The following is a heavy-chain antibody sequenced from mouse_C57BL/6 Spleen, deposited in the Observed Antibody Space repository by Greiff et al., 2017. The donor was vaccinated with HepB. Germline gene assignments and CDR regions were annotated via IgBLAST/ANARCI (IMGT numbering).Heavy chain of an antibody. CDR1: GYTFTSYW. CDR3: ARGDGNYLFAY. Sequence: QVQLQQPGAELVKPGASVKLSCKASGYTFTSYWLHWVKQRPGQGLEWIGMIHPNSGSTNYNEKFKSKATLTVDKSSSTAYMQLSSLTSEDSAVYYCARGDGNYLFAYWGQGTLVTVSA. V-gene: IGHV1-64*01. J-gene: IGHJ3*01. D-gene: IGHD2-1*01. CDR2: IHPNSGST.